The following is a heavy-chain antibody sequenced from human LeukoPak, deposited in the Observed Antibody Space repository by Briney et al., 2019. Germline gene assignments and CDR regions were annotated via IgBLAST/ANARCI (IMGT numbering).Heavy chain of an antibody. CDR1: GGSISSGGYS. CDR2: IYHSGST. D-gene: IGHD3-22*01. J-gene: IGHJ3*02. Sequence: SETLSLTCAVPGGSISSGGYSWSWIRQPPGKGLEWIGYIYHSGSTYYNPSLKSRVTISVDRSKNQFSLKLSSVTAADTAVYYCARELITMISPRGAFDIWGQGTMVTVSS. V-gene: IGHV4-30-2*01. CDR3: ARELITMISPRGAFDI.